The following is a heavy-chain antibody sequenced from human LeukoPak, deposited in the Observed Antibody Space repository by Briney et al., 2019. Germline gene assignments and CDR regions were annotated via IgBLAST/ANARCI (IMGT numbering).Heavy chain of an antibody. CDR2: ISSSSSYI. CDR3: ARGLNWKYGWFDP. Sequence: GGSLRLSCAASGITFSSYSMNWVRQAPGKGLEWVSCISSSSSYIYYADPVKGRFTISRDNAKNSLYLQMNSLRAEDTAVYYCARGLNWKYGWFDPWGQGTLVTVSS. D-gene: IGHD1-7*01. CDR1: GITFSSYS. V-gene: IGHV3-21*01. J-gene: IGHJ5*02.